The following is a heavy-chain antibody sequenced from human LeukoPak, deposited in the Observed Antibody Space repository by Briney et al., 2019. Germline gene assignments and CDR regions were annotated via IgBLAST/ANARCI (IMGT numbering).Heavy chain of an antibody. CDR2: ISSSSSYI. V-gene: IGHV3-21*01. D-gene: IGHD1-14*01. Sequence: GGSLRLSCAASRFTFSSYSMNWVRQAPGKGQEWVSSISSSSSYIYYADPVKGRFTISRDNAKNSLYLQMNSLRAEDTAVYYCARVGPWVNPDYYYYYMDVWGKGTTVTVSS. CDR3: ARVGPWVNPDYYYYYMDV. J-gene: IGHJ6*03. CDR1: RFTFSSYS.